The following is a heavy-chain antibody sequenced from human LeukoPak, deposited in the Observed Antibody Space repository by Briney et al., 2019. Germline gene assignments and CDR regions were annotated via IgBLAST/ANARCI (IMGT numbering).Heavy chain of an antibody. Sequence: SETLSLTCTVSGGSISSSSYYWGWIRQPPGKGLEWIGSIYYSGSTYHHPSLKSRVTISVDTSKNQFSLKLSSVTAADTAVYYCASWTELRFLEWLSPSYGMDVWGQGTTVTVSS. CDR3: ASWTELRFLEWLSPSYGMDV. V-gene: IGHV4-39*01. J-gene: IGHJ6*02. CDR1: GGSISSSSYY. CDR2: IYYSGST. D-gene: IGHD3-3*01.